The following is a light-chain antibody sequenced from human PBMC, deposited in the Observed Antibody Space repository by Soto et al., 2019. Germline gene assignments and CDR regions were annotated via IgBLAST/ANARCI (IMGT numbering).Light chain of an antibody. CDR1: QSVRSN. CDR2: GAS. J-gene: IGKJ4*01. Sequence: EIVMTQSPATLSVSPGEGATLSCRASQSVRSNLAWYQQTPGQAPRLLIYGASTRAIGVPARFSGSGSGTDFTLTISSLQSEDFAVYYCQQYNDWPPLTFGGGTKVEIK. CDR3: QQYNDWPPLT. V-gene: IGKV3-15*01.